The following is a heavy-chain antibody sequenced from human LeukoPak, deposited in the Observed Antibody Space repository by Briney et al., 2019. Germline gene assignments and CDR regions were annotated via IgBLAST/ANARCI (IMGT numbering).Heavy chain of an antibody. D-gene: IGHD3-16*01. CDR3: AKDWGEYFDYVWGSFTSFDS. Sequence: GGSLRLSCAASGSTFSDYYMSWIRQAPGKGLEWVSYISSSGSTIYYADSVKGRFTISRDNSKSTLYLQMNSLRAEDTAVYYCAKDWGEYFDYVWGSFTSFDSWGQGTLVTVSS. CDR2: ISSSGSTI. J-gene: IGHJ4*02. V-gene: IGHV3-11*01. CDR1: GSTFSDYY.